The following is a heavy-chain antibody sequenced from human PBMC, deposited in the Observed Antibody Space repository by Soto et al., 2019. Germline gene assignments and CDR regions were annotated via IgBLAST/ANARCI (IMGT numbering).Heavy chain of an antibody. D-gene: IGHD2-15*01. V-gene: IGHV1-69*01. J-gene: IGHJ4*02. CDR2: IHPAYGAP. Sequence: QVQLVQSGSEVKKPGSSMKVSCKASGGSFDNHVFAWVRHAPGQGLEWLGQIHPAYGAPNYAQKFQGRITIIAYESTSSAHMELSSLTAAYTAVYYFARSPRGIIVVVSTGFDSWGQGTRITVAS. CDR3: ARSPRGIIVVVSTGFDS. CDR1: GGSFDNHV.